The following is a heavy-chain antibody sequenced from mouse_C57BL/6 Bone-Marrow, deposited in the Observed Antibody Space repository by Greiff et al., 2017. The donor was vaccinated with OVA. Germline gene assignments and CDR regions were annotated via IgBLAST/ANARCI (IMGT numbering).Heavy chain of an antibody. CDR2: ISDGGIYT. CDR3: ARSLITTVVATKDY. J-gene: IGHJ2*01. D-gene: IGHD1-1*01. Sequence: EVQGVDSGGGLVKPGGSLKLSFAASGFTFSIYAMSWVRQTPEKRLEWVATISDGGIYTYYPDNVKGRFTISRDNAKNNLYLQMSHLKSEDTAMYYCARSLITTVVATKDYWGQGTTLTVSS. V-gene: IGHV5-4*01. CDR1: GFTFSIYA.